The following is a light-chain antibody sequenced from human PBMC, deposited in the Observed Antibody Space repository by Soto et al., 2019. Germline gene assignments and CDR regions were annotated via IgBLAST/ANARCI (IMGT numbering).Light chain of an antibody. Sequence: DIQMTQSPSTLSASVGDRVTITCRASQSISSWLAWYQQKPGKATKLLIYDASSLESGVPSRYSGSGSGTEFTITISSLQPDDFATYYCQQYNSYPTFGGGTKVEIK. CDR1: QSISSW. V-gene: IGKV1-5*01. J-gene: IGKJ4*01. CDR2: DAS. CDR3: QQYNSYPT.